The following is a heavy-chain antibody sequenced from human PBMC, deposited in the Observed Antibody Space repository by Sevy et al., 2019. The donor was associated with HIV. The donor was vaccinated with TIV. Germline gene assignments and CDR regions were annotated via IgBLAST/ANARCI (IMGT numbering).Heavy chain of an antibody. CDR3: VRRPPRGAAAGSFDY. CDR1: GYTFTSYG. Sequence: ASVKVSCKASGYTFTSYGISWVRQAPGQGLEWMGWISAYNGNTNYAQKLQGRVTMTTDTSTSTAYMELRSLRSDDTAVYYCVRRPPRGAAAGSFDYWGQGTLVTVSS. V-gene: IGHV1-18*01. CDR2: ISAYNGNT. D-gene: IGHD6-13*01. J-gene: IGHJ4*02.